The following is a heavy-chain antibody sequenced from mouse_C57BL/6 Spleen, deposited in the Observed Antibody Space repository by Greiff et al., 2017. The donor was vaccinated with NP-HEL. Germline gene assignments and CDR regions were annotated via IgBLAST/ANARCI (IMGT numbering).Heavy chain of an antibody. Sequence: VMLVESGPGLVAPSQSLSITCTVSGFSLTSYGVHWVRQPPGKGLEWLVVIWSDGSTTYNSALKSRLSISKDNSKSQVFLKMNSLQTDDTAMYYCARPAYYSNYPYAMDYWGQGTSVTVSS. CDR1: GFSLTSYG. V-gene: IGHV2-6*03. J-gene: IGHJ4*01. D-gene: IGHD2-5*01. CDR2: IWSDGST. CDR3: ARPAYYSNYPYAMDY.